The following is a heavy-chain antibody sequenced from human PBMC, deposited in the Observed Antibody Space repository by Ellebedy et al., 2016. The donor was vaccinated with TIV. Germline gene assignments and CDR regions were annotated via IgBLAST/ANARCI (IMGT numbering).Heavy chain of an antibody. J-gene: IGHJ4*02. CDR1: GGSISSYY. CDR3: ASTEYLGFWGY. CDR2: MFSSGNT. V-gene: IGHV4-59*12. D-gene: IGHD3-16*01. Sequence: MPSETLSLTCIVSGGSISSYYWSWIRQPPGKGLEWSGYMFSSGNTNYNPSLKSRVTTSIDTSKNQFSLRLRFVTAADTAVYYCASTEYLGFWGYWGQGTLVTVSS.